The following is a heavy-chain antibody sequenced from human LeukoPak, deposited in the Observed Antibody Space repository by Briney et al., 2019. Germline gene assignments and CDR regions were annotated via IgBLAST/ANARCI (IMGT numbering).Heavy chain of an antibody. V-gene: IGHV4-30-2*01. D-gene: IGHD5-18*01. Sequence: SETLSLTCAVSGGSISSGGYSWSWIRHPPGKGLEWIGYIYHSGSTYYNPSLKSRVTISVDRSKNQFSLKLSSVTAADTAVYYCARDNYSYGLDYWGQGTLVTVSS. CDR1: GGSISSGGYS. CDR2: IYHSGST. J-gene: IGHJ4*02. CDR3: ARDNYSYGLDY.